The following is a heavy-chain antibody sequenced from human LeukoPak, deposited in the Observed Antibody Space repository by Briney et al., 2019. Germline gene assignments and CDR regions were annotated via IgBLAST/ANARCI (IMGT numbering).Heavy chain of an antibody. CDR2: IKVDGTDK. V-gene: IGHV3-7*01. J-gene: IGHJ4*02. D-gene: IGHD7-27*01. Sequence: GGSLRLSCAASGFGFSNYWMSWVRQAPGKGLEGGAYIKVDGTDKYCLDSVEGRFTIYRDNAKNSLYLQMNRLRAEDTAVYYCTTIGGLGTDDYWGQGALVTVSS. CDR3: TTIGGLGTDDY. CDR1: GFGFSNYW.